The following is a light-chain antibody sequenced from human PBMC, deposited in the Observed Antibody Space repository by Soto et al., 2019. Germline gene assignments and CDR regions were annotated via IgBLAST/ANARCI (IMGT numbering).Light chain of an antibody. CDR2: AAS. CDR3: QQSYITPYT. CDR1: QTSSSY. V-gene: IGKV1-39*01. J-gene: IGKJ2*01. Sequence: DIQMTQSPSSLSASVGDRVTITCRASQTSSSYLNWYQQKPGKDPKVLIYAASSLQSGVPSRFSGSGSGTDFTLTISSLQSEDFATYYCQQSYITPYTFGQGTKLEIK.